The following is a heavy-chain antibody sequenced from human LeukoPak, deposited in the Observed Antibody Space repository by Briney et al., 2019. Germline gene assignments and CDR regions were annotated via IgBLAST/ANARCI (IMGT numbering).Heavy chain of an antibody. Sequence: QSGGSLRLSCAASGFTFSTYWMTGVRQAPGKGLEWVANIKQDGSEAYYVDSVKGRFTVSRDNAKNSLYLQLNSLGAEDTAVYYCATRYCTIPACRASSYHCMDNWGKGTTVTVSS. CDR3: ATRYCTIPACRASSYHCMDN. V-gene: IGHV3-7*01. J-gene: IGHJ6*03. D-gene: IGHD2-8*01. CDR2: IKQDGSEA. CDR1: GFTFSTYW.